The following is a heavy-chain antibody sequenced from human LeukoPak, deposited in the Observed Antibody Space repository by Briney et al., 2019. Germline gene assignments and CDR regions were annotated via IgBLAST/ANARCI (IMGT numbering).Heavy chain of an antibody. CDR2: IKQDGSEK. J-gene: IGHJ4*02. Sequence: GGSLRLSCAASGFTFSSYWMSWVRQAPGKGLEWVANIKQDGSEKYYVDSVKGRFTISRDNAKNSLYLQMNSLRAGDTAVYYCARVQGSSWSPLYDYWGQGTLVTVSS. CDR3: ARVQGSSWSPLYDY. D-gene: IGHD6-13*01. CDR1: GFTFSSYW. V-gene: IGHV3-7*01.